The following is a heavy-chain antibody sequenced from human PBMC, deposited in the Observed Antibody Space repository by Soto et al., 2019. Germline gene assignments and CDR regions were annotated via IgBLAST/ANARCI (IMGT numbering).Heavy chain of an antibody. D-gene: IGHD2-15*01. V-gene: IGHV3-74*01. CDR2: INSDGSST. Sequence: GGSLRLSCAASGCTFSSYWMHWVRQAPGKGLVWVSRINSDGSSTSYADSVKGRFTISRDNAKNTLYLQMNSLRAEDTAVYYCARVVVVDSPPYWGQGTLVTVSS. J-gene: IGHJ4*02. CDR3: ARVVVVDSPPY. CDR1: GCTFSSYW.